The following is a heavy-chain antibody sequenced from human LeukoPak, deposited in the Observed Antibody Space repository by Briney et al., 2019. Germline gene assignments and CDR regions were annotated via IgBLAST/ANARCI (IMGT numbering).Heavy chain of an antibody. CDR1: GFTFSNYA. J-gene: IGHJ4*02. V-gene: IGHV3-30*04. CDR3: ARWKSLKGTFDY. Sequence: GGSLRLSCAASGFTFSNYAMNWVRQAPGKGLEWVAVISYDGNKKYYADSVKGRFTISRDNSKNTLYLQMNSLRAEDTAVYYCARWKSLKGTFDYWGQGTLVTVS. D-gene: IGHD1-7*01. CDR2: ISYDGNKK.